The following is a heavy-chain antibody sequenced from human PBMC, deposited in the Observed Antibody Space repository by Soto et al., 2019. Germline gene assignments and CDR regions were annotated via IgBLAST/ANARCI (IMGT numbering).Heavy chain of an antibody. CDR2: IWYDGSNK. J-gene: IGHJ4*02. D-gene: IGHD2-2*01. CDR3: ARDDEYCSNTSCHFDY. CDR1: GFTFSSYG. Sequence: GGSLRLSCAASGFTFSSYGMHWVRQAPGKGLEWVAVIWYDGSNKYYADAVKGRFTISGDNSKNTLYLQMNSLRAEDTAVYYCARDDEYCSNTSCHFDYWGQGTLVTVSS. V-gene: IGHV3-33*01.